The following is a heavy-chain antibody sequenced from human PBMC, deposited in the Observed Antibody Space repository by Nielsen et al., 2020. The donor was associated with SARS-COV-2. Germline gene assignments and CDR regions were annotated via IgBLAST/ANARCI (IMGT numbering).Heavy chain of an antibody. CDR1: CFTFHYYA. CDR3: AIGAAAGTQNWFDP. J-gene: IGHJ5*02. CDR2: ISWHSGSI. V-gene: IGHV3-9*01. Sequence: SLKISCSSSCFTFHYYAMHLVPPAPGKGLELVSGISWHSGSIVYADAVKGRFTISRDNAKNSLYLQMNSLRAEDTALYYCAIGAAAGTQNWFDPWGQGTLVTVSS. D-gene: IGHD6-13*01.